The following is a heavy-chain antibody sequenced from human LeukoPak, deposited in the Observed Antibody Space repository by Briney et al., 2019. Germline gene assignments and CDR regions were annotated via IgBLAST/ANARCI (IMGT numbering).Heavy chain of an antibody. J-gene: IGHJ4*02. CDR1: GGSISSGGYY. CDR2: IYHSGST. V-gene: IGHV4-30-2*01. D-gene: IGHD2-21*01. Sequence: SQTLSLTCTVSGGSISSGGYYWSWIRQPPGKGLEWIGYIYHSGSTYYNLSLKSRVTISVDTSKNQFSLKLSSVTAADTAVYYCARSDNVVIAMYYWGQGTLVTVSS. CDR3: ARSDNVVIAMYY.